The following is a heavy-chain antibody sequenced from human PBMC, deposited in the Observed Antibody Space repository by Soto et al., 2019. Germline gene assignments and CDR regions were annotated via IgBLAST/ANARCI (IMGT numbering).Heavy chain of an antibody. V-gene: IGHV3-21*01. CDR1: GFTFSSYS. CDR2: ISSSSRHI. D-gene: IGHD1-26*01. Sequence: EVQLVESGGGLVKPGGSLTLSCAASGFTFSSYSMNWVRQAPGKGLEWVSSISSSSRHIYYADSVKGRFTISRDNAKNSLYLQMNSLRAKDTAMYFCARDPSDLWEPDQYFPHWGQGTLVAVSS. CDR3: ARDPSDLWEPDQYFPH. J-gene: IGHJ1*01.